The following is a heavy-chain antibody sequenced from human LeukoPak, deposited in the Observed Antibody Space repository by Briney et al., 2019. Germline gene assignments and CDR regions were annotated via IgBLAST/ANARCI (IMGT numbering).Heavy chain of an antibody. Sequence: GGSLRLSCAVSGFTFSGFWMNWARQAPGKGLERVASINHNGNVNYYVDSVKGRFTISRDNAKNSLYLQMSNLRAEDTAVYFCARGGGLDVWGQGATVTVSS. CDR3: ARGGGLDV. V-gene: IGHV3-7*03. D-gene: IGHD3-16*01. CDR2: INHNGNVN. CDR1: GFTFSGFW. J-gene: IGHJ6*02.